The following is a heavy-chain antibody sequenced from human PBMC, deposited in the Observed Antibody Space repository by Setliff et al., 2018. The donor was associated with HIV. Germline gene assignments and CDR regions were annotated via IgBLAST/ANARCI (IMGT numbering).Heavy chain of an antibody. V-gene: IGHV4-4*07. CDR1: GGSIRDYY. CDR2: IYSDGST. Sequence: SETLSLTCRVSGGSIRDYYWNWIRQPAGKGLEWIGRIYSDGSTNYNPSLTSRVTLSVDTSKNQFSLNLTSVTAADTAVYYCARLGYSGSLVGAFDIWGQGTMVT. CDR3: ARLGYSGSLVGAFDI. D-gene: IGHD1-26*01. J-gene: IGHJ3*02.